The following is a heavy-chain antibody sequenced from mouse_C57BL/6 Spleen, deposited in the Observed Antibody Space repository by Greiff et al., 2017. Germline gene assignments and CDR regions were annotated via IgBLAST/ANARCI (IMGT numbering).Heavy chain of an antibody. J-gene: IGHJ1*03. CDR3: ARDYGSSYDWYFDV. V-gene: IGHV1-75*01. D-gene: IGHD1-1*01. Sequence: VQLQQSGPELVKPGASVKISCKASGYTFTDYYINWVKQRPGQGLEWIGWIFPGSGSTYYNEKFKGKATLTVDKSSSTAYMLLSSLTSEDSAVYFCARDYGSSYDWYFDVWGTGTTVTVSS. CDR1: GYTFTDYY. CDR2: IFPGSGST.